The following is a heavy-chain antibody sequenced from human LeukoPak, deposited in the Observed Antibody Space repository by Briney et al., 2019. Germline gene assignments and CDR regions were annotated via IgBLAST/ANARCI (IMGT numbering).Heavy chain of an antibody. J-gene: IGHJ4*02. CDR3: AKDRAAITMVRGANFDY. CDR2: IRYDGSNK. V-gene: IGHV3-30*02. D-gene: IGHD3-10*01. Sequence: GGSLRLSCAASGFTFSSYWMSWVRQAPGKGLEWVAFIRYDGSNKYYADSVKGRFTISRDNSKNTLYLQMNSLRAEDTAVYYCAKDRAAITMVRGANFDYWGQGTLVTVSS. CDR1: GFTFSSYW.